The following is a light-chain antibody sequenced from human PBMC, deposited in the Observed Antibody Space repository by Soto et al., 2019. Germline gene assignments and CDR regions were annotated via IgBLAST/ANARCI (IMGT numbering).Light chain of an antibody. CDR3: HQYDSSSWT. Sequence: EIVLTQSPGTLSLSPGERATVFCRASQGVDSSYLAWFQQKPGQAPRLLIYGASRRATGVPDRFSGSGSGTDFTLTITSLEPEDFAVYYCHQYDSSSWTFGQGTKVEI. V-gene: IGKV3-20*01. CDR2: GAS. J-gene: IGKJ1*01. CDR1: QGVDSSY.